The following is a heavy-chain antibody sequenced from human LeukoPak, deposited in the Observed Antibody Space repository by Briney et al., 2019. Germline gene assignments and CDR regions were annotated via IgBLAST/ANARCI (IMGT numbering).Heavy chain of an antibody. D-gene: IGHD1-1*01. CDR2: IYYSGST. CDR3: ARNYYGTTGTTVDY. Sequence: SETLSLTCTVSGGSISSYYWSWIRQPPGKGLEWIGYIYYSGSTNYNPSLKSRVTISVDTSKNQFSLKLSSVTAADTAVYYCARNYYGTTGTTVDYWGQGTXVTVSS. J-gene: IGHJ4*02. CDR1: GGSISSYY. V-gene: IGHV4-59*08.